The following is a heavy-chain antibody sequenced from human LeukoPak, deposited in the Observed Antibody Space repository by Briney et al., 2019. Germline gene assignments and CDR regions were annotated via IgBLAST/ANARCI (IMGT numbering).Heavy chain of an antibody. CDR1: GVTFSSYT. D-gene: IGHD1-26*01. Sequence: GGSLRLSCAASGVTFSSYTMNWVRQAPGKGLEWVSSISSSSNYIYYADSVKGRFSISRDNAKNSLYLQMNSLRAEDTAVYYCARDAPLPDFWGQGTLVTVSS. J-gene: IGHJ4*02. CDR2: ISSSSNYI. V-gene: IGHV3-21*01. CDR3: ARDAPLPDF.